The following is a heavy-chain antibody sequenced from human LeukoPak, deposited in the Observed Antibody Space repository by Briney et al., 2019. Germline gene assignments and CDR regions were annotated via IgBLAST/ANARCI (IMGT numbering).Heavy chain of an antibody. V-gene: IGHV3-20*04. Sequence: PGRSLRLSCAASGFTFSSYGMHWVRQAPGKGLEWVSGINWNGGSTGYADSVKGRFTISRDNAKNSLYLQMNSLRAEDTALYYCARAFGYCSSTSCYSLDYWGQGTLVTVSS. J-gene: IGHJ4*02. CDR3: ARAFGYCSSTSCYSLDY. CDR1: GFTFSSYG. D-gene: IGHD2-2*03. CDR2: INWNGGST.